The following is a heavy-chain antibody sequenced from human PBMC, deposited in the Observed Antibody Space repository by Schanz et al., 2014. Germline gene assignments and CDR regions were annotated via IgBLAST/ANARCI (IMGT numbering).Heavy chain of an antibody. D-gene: IGHD3-16*01. CDR1: GFTFSKYG. CDR3: ARDYAGFDC. J-gene: IGHJ4*02. V-gene: IGHV3-21*01. CDR2: ITSTSRYI. Sequence: VQLVESGGGVVQPGRSLRLSCAASGFTFSKYGMHWVRQAPGKGLEWVSSITSTSRYIYYADSMKGRFTISRDNAKNSLYLQMNSLRAEDTAVYYCARDYAGFDCWGQGTLVTVSS.